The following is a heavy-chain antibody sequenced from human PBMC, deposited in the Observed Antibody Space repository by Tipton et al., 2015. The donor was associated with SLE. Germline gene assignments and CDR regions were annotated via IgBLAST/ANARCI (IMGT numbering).Heavy chain of an antibody. Sequence: TLSLTCTVSGGSISSSSYYWGWIRQPPGKGLEWIGSRYYSGSTDYNPSLKSRATISEDTPKNQFSLRLSSVTAADTAVYFCARSTTTMNLPRFDFWGLGTLVTVSS. CDR3: ARSTTTMNLPRFDF. CDR1: GGSISSSSYY. CDR2: RYYSGST. V-gene: IGHV4-39*07. J-gene: IGHJ4*02. D-gene: IGHD4-17*01.